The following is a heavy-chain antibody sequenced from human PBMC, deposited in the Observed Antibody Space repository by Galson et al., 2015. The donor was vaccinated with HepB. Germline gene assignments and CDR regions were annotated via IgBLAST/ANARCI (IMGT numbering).Heavy chain of an antibody. V-gene: IGHV3-48*01. CDR3: ARERGRLSSISRSPHIIALDY. CDR2: ISSTNSSI. CDR1: GFTFRSYA. Sequence: SLRLSCAASGFTFRSYAMNWVRQAPGRGLEWVSYISSTNSSIYYADSVRGRFTISRDNAKNSLYLQMNSLRAEDTAVYYCARERGRLSSISRSPHIIALDYWGQGTLVTVSS. D-gene: IGHD3-16*01. J-gene: IGHJ4*02.